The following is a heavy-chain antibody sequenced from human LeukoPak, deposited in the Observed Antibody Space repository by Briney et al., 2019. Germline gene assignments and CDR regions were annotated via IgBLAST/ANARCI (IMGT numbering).Heavy chain of an antibody. CDR3: VRAVTTALDY. V-gene: IGHV3-7*01. CDR2: IKEDGSEQ. Sequence: GGSLRLSCAASGFTFSNYWMTWVRQAPGKGLEWVANIKEDGSEQKYVDSLKGRFTISRDNTKNSLYLRMNSLRAEDTAVYFCVRAVTTALDYWGQGALVTVSS. CDR1: GFTFSNYW. D-gene: IGHD4-17*01. J-gene: IGHJ4*02.